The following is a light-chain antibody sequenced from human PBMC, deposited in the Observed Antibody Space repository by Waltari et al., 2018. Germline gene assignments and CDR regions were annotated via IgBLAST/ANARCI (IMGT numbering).Light chain of an antibody. CDR3: TSYTRSNTWV. CDR1: SSDIGDYNF. J-gene: IGLJ3*02. V-gene: IGLV2-14*01. Sequence: QSALTQPASVSGSPGQLITISCTGTSSDIGDYNFVSWYQQFPGKAPKLMIYEVSNRPLGVSTRFSGSKAGNTASLTISGLQAEDEADYYCTSYTRSNTWVFGGGTKVTVL. CDR2: EVS.